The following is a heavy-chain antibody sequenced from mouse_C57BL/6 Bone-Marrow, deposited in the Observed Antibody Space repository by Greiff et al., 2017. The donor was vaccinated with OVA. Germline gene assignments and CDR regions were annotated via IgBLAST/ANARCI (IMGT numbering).Heavy chain of an antibody. V-gene: IGHV1-50*01. CDR2: IDPSDSYT. CDR3: ARWAFDY. Sequence: VQLQQPGAELVKPGASVKLSCKASGYTFTSYWMQWVKQRPGQGLEWIGEIDPSDSYTNYNQKFKGKATLTVDTSSSTAYMQLSSLTSEDSAVYYCARWAFDYGGQGNTLTVSA. J-gene: IGHJ2*01. CDR1: GYTFTSYW.